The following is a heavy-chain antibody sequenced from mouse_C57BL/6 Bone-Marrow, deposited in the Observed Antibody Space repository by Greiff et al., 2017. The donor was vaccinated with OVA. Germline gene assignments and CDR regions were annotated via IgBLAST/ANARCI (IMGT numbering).Heavy chain of an antibody. J-gene: IGHJ4*01. CDR2: IWSGGST. Sequence: VQLQESGPGLVQPSQSLSITCTVSGFSLTSYGVHWVRQSPGKGLEWLGVIWSGGSTDYNAAFISRLSISKDNSKSQVFFKMNSLQADDTAIYYCASYYYGSSYVRLYAMDYWGQGTSVTVSS. CDR3: ASYYYGSSYVRLYAMDY. D-gene: IGHD1-1*01. CDR1: GFSLTSYG. V-gene: IGHV2-2*01.